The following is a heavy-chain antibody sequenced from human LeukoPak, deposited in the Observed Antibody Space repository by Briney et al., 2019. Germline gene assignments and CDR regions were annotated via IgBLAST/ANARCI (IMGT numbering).Heavy chain of an antibody. CDR3: ARDRGSQKVLLWFGDPEYYYYMDV. Sequence: SDTLSLTCTVSGGSISNSTYYWGWVRQPPGKGLEWIGYIYYSGSTNYNPSLKSRVTISVDTSKNQFSLKLSSVTAAGTAVYYCARDRGSQKVLLWFGDPEYYYYMDVWGKGTTVTVSS. CDR1: GGSISNSTYY. D-gene: IGHD3-10*01. V-gene: IGHV4-61*01. J-gene: IGHJ6*03. CDR2: IYYSGST.